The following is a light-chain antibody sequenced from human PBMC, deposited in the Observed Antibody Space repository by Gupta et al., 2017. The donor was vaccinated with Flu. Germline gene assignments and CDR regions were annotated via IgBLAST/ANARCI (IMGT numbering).Light chain of an antibody. V-gene: IGKV3-15*01. CDR2: DAS. J-gene: IGKJ1*01. CDR3: QQYNNRPPWT. CDR1: QSISND. Sequence: ERTTLSCRASQSISNDLAWYQQRPGQTPRLLIYDASTRATGIPARFSGSGSGTEFTLTISSLQCEDFAVYYCQQYNNRPPWTFGQGTKVEIK.